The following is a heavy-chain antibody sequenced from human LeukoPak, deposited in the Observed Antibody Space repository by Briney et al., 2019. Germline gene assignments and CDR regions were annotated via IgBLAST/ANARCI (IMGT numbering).Heavy chain of an antibody. CDR3: ARGISGY. CDR1: GGSFSGYY. V-gene: IGHV4-34*01. J-gene: IGHJ1*01. CDR2: INHSGST. Sequence: TSETLSLTCAVYGGSFSGYYWSWIRQPPGEGLEWIGEINHSGSTNYNPSLKSRVTISVDTSKNQFSLKLSSVTAADTAVYYCARGISGYWGQGTLVTVSS. D-gene: IGHD3-3*02.